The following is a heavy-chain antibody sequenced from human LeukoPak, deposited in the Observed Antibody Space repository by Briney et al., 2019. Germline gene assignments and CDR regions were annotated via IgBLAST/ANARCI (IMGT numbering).Heavy chain of an antibody. D-gene: IGHD1-26*01. CDR3: ARKPTTSDAFDM. V-gene: IGHV4-34*01. Sequence: SETLSLTCAVYGGSFSGYYWSWIRQPPGKGLEWIGEINHSGSTNYNPSLKSRGTISVDKSKSQFSLKLISVTAADTAIYYCARKPTTSDAFDMWGQGTMVTVSS. CDR1: GGSFSGYY. CDR2: INHSGST. J-gene: IGHJ3*02.